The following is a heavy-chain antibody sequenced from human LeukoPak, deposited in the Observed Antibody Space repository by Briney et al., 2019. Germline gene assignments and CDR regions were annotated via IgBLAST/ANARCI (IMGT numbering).Heavy chain of an antibody. J-gene: IGHJ4*02. CDR2: IYNSGST. Sequence: SETLSLTCTVSGGCISSYYWSWIRQPPGKGLEWIGYIYNSGSTNYTPSLKCRVTISVDTSKNQFSLKLSSVTAADTAVYYCSRRPTVTTFFDYWGQGTVVTVSS. D-gene: IGHD4-17*01. CDR3: SRRPTVTTFFDY. CDR1: GGCISSYY. V-gene: IGHV4-59*01.